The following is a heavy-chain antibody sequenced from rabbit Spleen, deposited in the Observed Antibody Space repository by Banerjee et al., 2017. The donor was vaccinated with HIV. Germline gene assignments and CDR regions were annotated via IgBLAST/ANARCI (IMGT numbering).Heavy chain of an antibody. CDR3: ARDTGSSFSSYGMDL. CDR1: GFPFNSNYY. D-gene: IGHD8-1*01. CDR2: IDASSGSA. J-gene: IGHJ6*01. V-gene: IGHV1S40*01. Sequence: QSLEESGGDLVKPGTSLTLTCTASGFPFNSNYYMCWVRQAPGKGLEWIGCIDASSGSAYYASWATGRFTCSKTSSTTVTLHMTSLTAADTATYFCARDTGSSFSSYGMDLWGPGTLVTVS.